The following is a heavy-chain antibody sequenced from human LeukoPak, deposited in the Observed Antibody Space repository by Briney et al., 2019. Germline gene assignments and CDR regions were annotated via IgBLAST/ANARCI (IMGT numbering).Heavy chain of an antibody. CDR1: TYTFTNYG. CDR3: ARSAVVTDPEYFQH. Sequence: ASVKVSCKASTYTFTNYGITWVRQAPGQGLEWMGWISAYNGHTNYAQKLQGRVTMTTDTSASTAYMELRSLRSEDTAVYYCARSAVVTDPEYFQHWGQGTLVTVSS. V-gene: IGHV1-18*01. J-gene: IGHJ1*01. D-gene: IGHD2-21*02. CDR2: ISAYNGHT.